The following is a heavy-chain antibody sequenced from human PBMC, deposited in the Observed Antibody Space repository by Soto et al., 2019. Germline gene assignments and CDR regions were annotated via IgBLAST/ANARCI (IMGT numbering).Heavy chain of an antibody. J-gene: IGHJ4*02. CDR1: GDCITSGGYS. D-gene: IGHD3-9*01. CDR3: ARKQGEYFPESDY. Sequence: SETLSLTCTVAGDCITSGGYSWSWIRQHPGKGLEWLGYIYGSGGSGSTLYTPPLTTRFTLPVDTSKPQFSLNLGSVTAADTAVYFCARKQGEYFPESDYWGQGTLVTVSS. CDR2: IYGSGGSGST. V-gene: IGHV4-31*03.